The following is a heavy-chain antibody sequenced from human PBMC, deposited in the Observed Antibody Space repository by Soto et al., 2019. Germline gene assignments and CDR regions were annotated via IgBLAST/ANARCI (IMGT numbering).Heavy chain of an antibody. J-gene: IGHJ5*02. V-gene: IGHV3-7*01. CDR3: VRGGSNYAS. Sequence: EVQLVESGGGLVQPGGSLRLSCTASGFTFSDSWMTWVRQAPGKGLEWVARIKPDESEKKYADSVKGRFSISRDNAKNSIYLQMDSLRGEDTAVYYCVRGGSNYASWGQGTLVPVSS. CDR2: IKPDESEK. CDR1: GFTFSDSW. D-gene: IGHD4-4*01.